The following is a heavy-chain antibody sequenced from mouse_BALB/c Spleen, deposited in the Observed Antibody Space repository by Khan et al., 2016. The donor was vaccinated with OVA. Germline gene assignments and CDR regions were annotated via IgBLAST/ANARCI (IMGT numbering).Heavy chain of an antibody. V-gene: IGHV1-31*01. CDR2: IDPFNGDY. CDR3: ARHGYVAWIAY. D-gene: IGHD2-2*01. Sequence: EVQLHQPGPELMRPGASVKIPCKASGYSFTSYYIHWVKQSHGKSLEWIGYIDPFNGDYSHNQKFKGKATLTVEKSASTSYMHLSCLTSEDSAVYYCARHGYVAWIAYWGQGTLVTVSA. J-gene: IGHJ3*01. CDR1: GYSFTSYY.